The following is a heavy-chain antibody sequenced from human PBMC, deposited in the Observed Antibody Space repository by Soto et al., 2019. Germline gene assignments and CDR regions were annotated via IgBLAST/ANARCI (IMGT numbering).Heavy chain of an antibody. V-gene: IGHV1-69*02. D-gene: IGHD4-17*01. J-gene: IGHJ4*01. CDR1: GGTFSSYT. Sequence: QVQLVQSGAEVKKPGSSVKVSCKASGGTFSSYTISWVRQAPGQGLEWMGRIIPILGIANYAQKFQGRVTITADKSTSTAYMELSSLRSEDTAVYYCARASLVTTVTTPHFDYWGHGTLVTVSS. CDR2: IIPILGIA. CDR3: ARASLVTTVTTPHFDY.